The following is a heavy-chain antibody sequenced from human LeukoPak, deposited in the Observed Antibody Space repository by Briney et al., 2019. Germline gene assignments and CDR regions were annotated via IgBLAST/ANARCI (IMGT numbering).Heavy chain of an antibody. J-gene: IGHJ4*02. D-gene: IGHD3-10*01. Sequence: PSETLSLTCSVSGASVSSAYWNWIRQSPGRGLEWIGYTHYRGDINYNPSLKSRLTMSVDASSNQVSLKLSSVTAADAAVYYCGRNLGSGSDHWGQGTLVTVSS. CDR1: GASVSSAY. CDR2: THYRGDI. V-gene: IGHV4-59*02. CDR3: GRNLGSGSDH.